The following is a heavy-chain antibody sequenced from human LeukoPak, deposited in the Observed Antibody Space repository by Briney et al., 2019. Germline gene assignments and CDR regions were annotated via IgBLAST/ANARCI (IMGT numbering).Heavy chain of an antibody. CDR1: EFTFSDYY. V-gene: IGHV3-11*04. J-gene: IGHJ4*02. CDR2: ISDSAINT. Sequence: GSLRLSCEASEFTFSDYYMSWIRQAPGKGLEWISYISDSAINTHYADSVKGRFTISRDNAKNSLYLQMNSLRAEDTAVYYCARTPARDFWSGYYIFDYWGQGTLVTVSS. CDR3: ARTPARDFWSGYYIFDY. D-gene: IGHD3-3*01.